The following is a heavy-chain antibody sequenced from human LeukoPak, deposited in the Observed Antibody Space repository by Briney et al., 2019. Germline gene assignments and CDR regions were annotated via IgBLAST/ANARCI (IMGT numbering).Heavy chain of an antibody. CDR1: GFTFSSYA. Sequence: AGGSLRLSCSASGFTFSSYAMHWVRQAPGKGLEYVSAVSDNGGSTYYADSVKGRFTISRDNSKNTLYPKMSSLSAEDTAVYYCVKGGQCSRDAFDIWGQGTMVTVSS. V-gene: IGHV3-64D*06. J-gene: IGHJ3*02. CDR2: VSDNGGST. CDR3: VKGGQCSRDAFDI. D-gene: IGHD6-13*01.